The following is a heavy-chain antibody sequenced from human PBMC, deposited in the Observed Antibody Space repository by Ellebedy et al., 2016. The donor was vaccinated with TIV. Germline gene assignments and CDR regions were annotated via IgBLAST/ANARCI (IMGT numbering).Heavy chain of an antibody. D-gene: IGHD3-22*01. J-gene: IGHJ4*02. CDR1: GYTFTSYY. V-gene: IGHV1-46*01. Sequence: AASVKVSCKASGYTFTSYYMHWVRQAPGQGLEWMGIINPSGGSTSYAQKFQGRVTMTRDTSTSTVYMELSSLRSEDTAVYYCARDTRDYDSSGYTYYFDYWGQGTLVTVSS. CDR3: ARDTRDYDSSGYTYYFDY. CDR2: INPSGGST.